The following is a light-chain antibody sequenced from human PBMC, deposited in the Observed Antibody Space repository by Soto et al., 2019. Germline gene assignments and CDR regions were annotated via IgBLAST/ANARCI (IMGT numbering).Light chain of an antibody. V-gene: IGLV2-11*01. CDR2: DVS. CDR3: SSYSISTAYL. Sequence: QSVLTQPRPVSGSPGQSVTISCTGTSSDVGGYNYVSWYQQHPGKAPKLMIYDVSKRPSGVPDRFSGSKSGNTASLTISGLQAEDEADYFCSSYSISTAYLFGTGTKVTVL. J-gene: IGLJ1*01. CDR1: SSDVGGYNY.